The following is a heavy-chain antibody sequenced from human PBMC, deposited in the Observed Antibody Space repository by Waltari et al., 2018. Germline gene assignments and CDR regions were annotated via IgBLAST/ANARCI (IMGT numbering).Heavy chain of an antibody. CDR1: GCTFSTNS. D-gene: IGHD2-8*02. CDR2: ISSSSSTL. V-gene: IGHV3-48*01. J-gene: IGHJ4*02. CDR3: ARGYSTGRSGFDY. Sequence: EVQLVASGGGLIQPGGSLRLSCAASGCTFSTNSMTWVRQAPGKGLEWVSYISSSSSTLYYADSVKGRFTISRDNAKNSLYLQMNSLRAEDTAVYYCARGYSTGRSGFDYWGQGTLVTVSS.